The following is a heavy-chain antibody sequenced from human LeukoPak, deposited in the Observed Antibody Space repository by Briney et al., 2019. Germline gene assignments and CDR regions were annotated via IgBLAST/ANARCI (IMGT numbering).Heavy chain of an antibody. CDR2: IYYSGSS. CDR1: GGSISTYY. V-gene: IGHV4-59*01. CDR3: VRGHGYSYGYYYYYYMDV. Sequence: PSETLSLTCTVSGGSISTYYWSWIRQPPGKGLEWIGYIYYSGSSNYNPSLKSRVTISVDTSKNQFSLKLSSVTAADTAVYYCVRGHGYSYGYYYYYYMDVWGKGTTVTVSS. D-gene: IGHD5-18*01. J-gene: IGHJ6*03.